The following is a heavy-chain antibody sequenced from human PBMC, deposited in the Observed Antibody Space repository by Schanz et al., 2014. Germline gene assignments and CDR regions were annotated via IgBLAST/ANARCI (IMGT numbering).Heavy chain of an antibody. Sequence: VRLVESGGGLVEPGGSLRLSCAASGFTVSSNYMTWIRQAPGKGLEWISYVSSYDTTVSYADSVKGRFTISRDNAKNSVYLQMNSLRVEDTAVYYCARYGFRKFGVVYGLAVWGQGTLVTVSS. D-gene: IGHD3-3*01. V-gene: IGHV3-11*01. CDR3: ARYGFRKFGVVYGLAV. CDR2: VSSYDTTV. CDR1: GFTVSSNY. J-gene: IGHJ1*01.